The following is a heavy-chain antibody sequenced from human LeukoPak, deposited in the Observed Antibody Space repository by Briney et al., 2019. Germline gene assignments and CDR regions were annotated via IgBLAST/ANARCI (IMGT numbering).Heavy chain of an antibody. Sequence: GGSLRLSCAASGYTFSHYSVNWVRQAPGKGLEWVSSISSTSDYIYYADSVKGRFTISRDNTKSSLYLQMNSLRAEDTAVYYCVSGNDPVSTCENYRLDAFDIWGQGTTVIVSS. CDR3: VSGNDPVSTCENYRLDAFDI. D-gene: IGHD3-16*02. V-gene: IGHV3-21*01. CDR2: ISSTSDYI. CDR1: GYTFSHYS. J-gene: IGHJ3*02.